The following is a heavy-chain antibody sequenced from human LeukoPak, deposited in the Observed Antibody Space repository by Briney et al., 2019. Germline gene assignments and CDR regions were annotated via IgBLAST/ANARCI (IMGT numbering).Heavy chain of an antibody. Sequence: ASVKVSCKTSGYTFTDYYLHWVRQAPGQGLEWMGWINPNSGGTNYAQKFQGRVTMTRDTSISTAYMELSRLRSDDTAVYYCASVKKAAAADYWGQGTLVTVSS. V-gene: IGHV1-2*02. J-gene: IGHJ4*02. CDR2: INPNSGGT. D-gene: IGHD6-13*01. CDR1: GYTFTDYY. CDR3: ASVKKAAAADY.